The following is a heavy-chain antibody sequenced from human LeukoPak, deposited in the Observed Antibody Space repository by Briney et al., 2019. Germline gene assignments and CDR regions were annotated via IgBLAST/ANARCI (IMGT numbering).Heavy chain of an antibody. CDR1: GYTFGNYG. J-gene: IGHJ4*02. Sequence: ASVKVSCKASGYTFGNYGMSWVRQAPGQGLEWMGWISAKNGNIDYAQKFQGRVTMTADRSTSTAYMELSGLRSDDTAIYYCARRIVGGHLGDYWGQGTLVTVSS. CDR2: ISAKNGNI. V-gene: IGHV1-18*01. CDR3: ARRIVGGHLGDY. D-gene: IGHD1-26*01.